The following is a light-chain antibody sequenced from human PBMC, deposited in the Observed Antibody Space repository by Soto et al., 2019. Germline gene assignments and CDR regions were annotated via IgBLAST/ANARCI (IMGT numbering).Light chain of an antibody. J-gene: IGLJ1*01. Sequence: QSVLAQPRSVSGSPGQLLTISCTGTSSDVDDYRYVSWYQQYPGKAPKLVIYDGNKRPSGVPDRFSGSNSGNTASLTLSGLQAEDEADYYCCSYVTTPEIFGTGTKV. CDR2: DGN. CDR1: SSDVDDYRY. CDR3: CSYVTTPEI. V-gene: IGLV2-11*01.